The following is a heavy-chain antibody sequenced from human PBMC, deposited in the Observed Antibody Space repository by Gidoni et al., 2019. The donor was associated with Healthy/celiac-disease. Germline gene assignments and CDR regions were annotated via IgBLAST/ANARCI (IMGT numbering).Heavy chain of an antibody. CDR2: IYYSGST. Sequence: QVQLQDSGPGLVQPSETLSLTCTVSGGSISSYYWSWIRQPPGKGLEWIGYIYYSGSTNYNPSLKSRVTISVDTSKNQFSLKLSSVTAADTAVYYCARETPQDYHDAGGWFDPWGQGTLVTVSS. CDR3: ARETPQDYHDAGGWFDP. CDR1: GGSISSYY. J-gene: IGHJ5*02. D-gene: IGHD4-17*01. V-gene: IGHV4-59*12.